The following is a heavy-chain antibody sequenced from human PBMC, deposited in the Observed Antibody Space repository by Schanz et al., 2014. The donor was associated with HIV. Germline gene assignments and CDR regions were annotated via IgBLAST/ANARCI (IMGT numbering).Heavy chain of an antibody. D-gene: IGHD4-4*01. Sequence: EVQLLESGGGLVQPGGSLRLSCAASGFTFDEYPMHWVRQAPGKGLEWVSSITWNSGTIVYADSVKGRFTISRDNAKDSLILQMNSLRAEDTAVYYCAKDVTTVRTYGMDVWGRGTTVTVS. CDR2: ITWNSGTI. J-gene: IGHJ6*02. CDR1: GFTFDEYP. CDR3: AKDVTTVRTYGMDV. V-gene: IGHV3-9*01.